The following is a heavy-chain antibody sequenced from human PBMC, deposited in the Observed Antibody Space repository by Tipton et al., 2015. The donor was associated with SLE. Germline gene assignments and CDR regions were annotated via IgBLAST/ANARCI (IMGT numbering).Heavy chain of an antibody. J-gene: IGHJ4*02. V-gene: IGHV4-31*03. Sequence: LRLSCTVSGGSISSGGYYWSWIRQHPGKGLEWIGYIYYSGSTYYNPSLKSRVTISVDTSKNQFSLKLSSVTAADTAVYYYASHGEDYFDYWGQGTLVTVSS. CDR1: GGSISSGGYY. CDR2: IYYSGST. CDR3: ASHGEDYFDY.